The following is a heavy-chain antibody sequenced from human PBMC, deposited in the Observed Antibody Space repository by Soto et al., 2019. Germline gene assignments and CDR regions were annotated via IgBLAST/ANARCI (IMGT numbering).Heavy chain of an antibody. V-gene: IGHV3-30*04. Sequence: GSLRLSCAASGFTFSYYPMHWVRQAPGKGLEWVAVISFDGSNKYYTDSVKGRFTISRDNSRNTLYLQMNSLRADDTAVYYCAKDRLAGGFDYWGQGTLVTVSS. CDR2: ISFDGSNK. J-gene: IGHJ4*02. CDR3: AKDRLAGGFDY. D-gene: IGHD3-16*01. CDR1: GFTFSYYP.